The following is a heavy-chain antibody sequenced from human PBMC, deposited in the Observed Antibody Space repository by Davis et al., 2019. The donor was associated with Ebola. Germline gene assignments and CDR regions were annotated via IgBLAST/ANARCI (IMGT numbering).Heavy chain of an antibody. CDR1: GFTFSNAW. J-gene: IGHJ4*02. Sequence: GESLKISCAASGFTFSNAWMSWVRQAPGKGLEWVGRVKSKKDGGAIDYAAPVQGRFTISTDDSKTTLYLQMNSLKIDDTAVYYCSAGLGTSDFDYWGQGTLVTVSS. V-gene: IGHV3-15*01. D-gene: IGHD1-7*01. CDR3: SAGLGTSDFDY. CDR2: VKSKKDGGAI.